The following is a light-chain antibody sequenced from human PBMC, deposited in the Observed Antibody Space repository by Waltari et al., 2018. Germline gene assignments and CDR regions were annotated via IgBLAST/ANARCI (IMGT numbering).Light chain of an antibody. CDR2: RNN. V-gene: IGLV1-44*01. Sequence: QSVLTPPPSASGTPGQRVTISCSGSSSNIGSNTVIWYQQLPGTAPKLRMYRNNPRPSGVPDRFSGSKSGTSASLTISGLQSDDEADYYCAAWDDSVSGVVFGGGTKVTVL. CDR1: SSNIGSNT. J-gene: IGLJ3*02. CDR3: AAWDDSVSGVV.